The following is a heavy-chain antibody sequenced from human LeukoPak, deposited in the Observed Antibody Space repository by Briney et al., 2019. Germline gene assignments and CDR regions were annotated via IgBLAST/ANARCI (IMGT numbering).Heavy chain of an antibody. Sequence: SETLSLTCTVPRGSISSYYWSWIRQPPGKGLGRIGSIYYSRSTNYNPSLKSPVTISVDTSTKQFSLKLSSVTAADTAVYYCARHPEAYYYDSSGYFDYWGQGTLVTVSS. CDR3: ARHPEAYYYDSSGYFDY. CDR1: RGSISSYY. J-gene: IGHJ4*02. V-gene: IGHV4-59*08. CDR2: IYYSRST. D-gene: IGHD3-22*01.